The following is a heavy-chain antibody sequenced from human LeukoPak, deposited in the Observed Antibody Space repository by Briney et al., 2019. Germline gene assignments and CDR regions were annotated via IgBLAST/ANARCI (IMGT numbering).Heavy chain of an antibody. V-gene: IGHV1-2*02. Sequence: ASVKVSCKASGYTFTGYYMHWVRQAPGQGLEWMGRINPNSGGTNYALKFQGRVTMTRDTSINTAYMELSRLRSDDTAVYYCAREGSGGSFHAAGWGQGTLVTVSS. CDR3: AREGSGGSFHAAG. J-gene: IGHJ4*02. CDR2: INPNSGGT. CDR1: GYTFTGYY. D-gene: IGHD2/OR15-2a*01.